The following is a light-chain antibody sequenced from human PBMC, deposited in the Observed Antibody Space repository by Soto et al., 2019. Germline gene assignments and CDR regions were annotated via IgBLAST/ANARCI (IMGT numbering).Light chain of an antibody. CDR1: QSVFSS. V-gene: IGKV3-15*01. Sequence: TVLTQSPATLSVSPGERATLSCRASQSVFSSLAWYQHKPGQAPRLLIYGAATRATGIPARFSGSGSGTEFTLTIGSLQSDDIAVYYCQQYHNWPAFGQGTKVEIK. CDR3: QQYHNWPA. J-gene: IGKJ1*01. CDR2: GAA.